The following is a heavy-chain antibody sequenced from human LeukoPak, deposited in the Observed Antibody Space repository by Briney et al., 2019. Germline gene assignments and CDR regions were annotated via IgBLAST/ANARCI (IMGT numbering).Heavy chain of an antibody. CDR2: ISGSGDTT. J-gene: IGHJ4*02. V-gene: IGHV3-23*01. D-gene: IGHD3-10*01. Sequence: PGGSLRLSCAASGFTFSSYAMSWVRQAPGKGLEWVSVISGSGDTTNYADSVKGRFTISRDNSKNTLYLQMNSLRAEDTAVYYCARHPGSYFFLDDWGQGTLVTVSS. CDR3: ARHPGSYFFLDD. CDR1: GFTFSSYA.